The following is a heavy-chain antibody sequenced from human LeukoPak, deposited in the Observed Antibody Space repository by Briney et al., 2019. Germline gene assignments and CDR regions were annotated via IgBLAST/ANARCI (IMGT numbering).Heavy chain of an antibody. CDR3: ASSFTIYYFDY. CDR1: GFTFSDYY. CDR2: ISGSGGST. J-gene: IGHJ4*02. Sequence: PGGSLRLSCAASGFTFSDYYMSWIRQVPGKGLEWVSAISGSGGSTYYADSVKGRFTISRDNAKNSLYLQMNSLRAEDTAVYYCASSFTIYYFDYWGQGTLVTVSS. D-gene: IGHD2-15*01. V-gene: IGHV3-11*04.